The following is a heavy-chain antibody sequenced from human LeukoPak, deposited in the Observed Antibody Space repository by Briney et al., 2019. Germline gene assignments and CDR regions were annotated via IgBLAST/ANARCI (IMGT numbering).Heavy chain of an antibody. CDR1: GYTFTSYD. D-gene: IGHD3-16*01. CDR3: ARVPNDYVWGGDI. V-gene: IGHV1-8*01. Sequence: GASVKVSCTASGYTFTSYDINWVRQATGQGLEWMGWMNPNSGNTGYAQKFQGRVNMTRNTSISTAYMELSSLRSEDTAVYYCARVPNDYVWGGDIWGQGTMVTVSS. CDR2: MNPNSGNT. J-gene: IGHJ3*02.